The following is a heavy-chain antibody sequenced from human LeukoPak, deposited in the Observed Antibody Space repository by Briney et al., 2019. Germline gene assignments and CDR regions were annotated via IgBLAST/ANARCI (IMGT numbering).Heavy chain of an antibody. J-gene: IGHJ6*02. CDR3: ARDGGSRIRYDNYIYYGMDV. D-gene: IGHD3-16*01. CDR2: IYTGTNT. Sequence: PGGSLRLSCAASGFTVSDNHMSWVRQPPGKGLEWVSFIYTGTNTYYADSVKGRFTISRDNSKNTLDLQMDSLRVEDTAVYFCARDGGSRIRYDNYIYYGMDVWGQGTTVTVSS. V-gene: IGHV3-53*01. CDR1: GFTVSDNH.